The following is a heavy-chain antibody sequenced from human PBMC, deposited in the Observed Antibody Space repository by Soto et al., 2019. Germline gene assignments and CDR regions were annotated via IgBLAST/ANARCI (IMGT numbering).Heavy chain of an antibody. CDR1: GFTFDDYA. Sequence: GGSLRLSCAASGFTFDDYAMHWVRQAPGKGLEWVSGISWNSGSIGYADSVKGRFTISRDNATNSFYLQMNSLKTEDTALYYCAKGPSYEWNDDYFDYWGQGTLVTVSS. J-gene: IGHJ4*02. V-gene: IGHV3-9*01. CDR3: AKGPSYEWNDDYFDY. D-gene: IGHD1-1*01. CDR2: ISWNSGSI.